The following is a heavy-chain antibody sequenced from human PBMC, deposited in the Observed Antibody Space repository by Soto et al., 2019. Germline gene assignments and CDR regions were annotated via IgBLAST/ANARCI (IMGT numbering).Heavy chain of an antibody. J-gene: IGHJ6*02. V-gene: IGHV4-31*03. Sequence: PSETLSLTCTVSGGSISSDGYYWSWIRQHPGKGLEWIGYIYYSGSTYYNPSLKSRVTISVDTSKNQFSLKLSSVTAADTAVYYCARGPVVVVPAASPYYYYGMDVWGQGTTVTASS. D-gene: IGHD2-2*01. CDR1: GGSISSDGYY. CDR2: IYYSGST. CDR3: ARGPVVVVPAASPYYYYGMDV.